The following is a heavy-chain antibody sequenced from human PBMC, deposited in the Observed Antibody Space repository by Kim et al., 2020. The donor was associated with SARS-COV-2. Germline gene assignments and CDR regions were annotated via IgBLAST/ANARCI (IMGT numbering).Heavy chain of an antibody. Sequence: GGSLRLSCAASGFTVSSNYMSWVRQAPGKGLEWVSVIYSGGSTYYADSVKGRFTISRDNSKNTLYLQMNSLRAEDTAVYYCARDWHQLRPYYYYYGMDVWGQGTTVTVSS. J-gene: IGHJ6*02. CDR2: IYSGGST. CDR3: ARDWHQLRPYYYYYGMDV. CDR1: GFTVSSNY. D-gene: IGHD2-2*01. V-gene: IGHV3-66*02.